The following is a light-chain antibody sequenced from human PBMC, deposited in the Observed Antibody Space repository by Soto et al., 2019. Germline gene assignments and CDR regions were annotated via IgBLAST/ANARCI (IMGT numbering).Light chain of an antibody. Sequence: EIVLTQSPGTLSLSPGERATLSCRASQSVSRSYLAWYQQKPGQAPRLLIYGASSRATGIPDRFSGSGSGADSTLTISRLEPEDFAVYYCQQYGSSPLTFGGGTKVDI. CDR2: GAS. CDR1: QSVSRSY. V-gene: IGKV3-20*01. CDR3: QQYGSSPLT. J-gene: IGKJ4*01.